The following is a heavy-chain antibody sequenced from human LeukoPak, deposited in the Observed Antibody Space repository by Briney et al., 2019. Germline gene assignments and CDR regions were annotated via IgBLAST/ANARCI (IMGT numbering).Heavy chain of an antibody. CDR2: INHSGST. CDR1: GGSFSDYY. D-gene: IGHD3-3*01. CDR3: ARFGRHRAGCLDY. V-gene: IGHV4-34*01. Sequence: SETLSLTCAVYGGSFSDYYWSWIRQPPGKGLEWIGEINHSGSTNYNPSLKSRVTISVDTSKNQFSLKLSSVTAADTAVYYCARFGRHRAGCLDYWGQGTLVTVSS. J-gene: IGHJ4*02.